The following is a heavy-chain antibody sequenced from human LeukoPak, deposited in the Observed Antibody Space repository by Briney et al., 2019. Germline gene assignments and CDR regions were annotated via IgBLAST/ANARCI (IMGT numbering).Heavy chain of an antibody. D-gene: IGHD2-2*01. CDR1: GFSLSSYA. V-gene: IGHV3-23*01. CDR3: ANYCISSSCSPRYGMDV. J-gene: IGHJ6*02. CDR2: ISGSGANT. Sequence: GGSLRLSCAASGFSLSSYAMSWGRQAPGRGLEWVSAISGSGANTYYADSAKGRFTISRDNSKNTLYLQMNSLRAEDTAVYYCANYCISSSCSPRYGMDVWGQGTTVTVSS.